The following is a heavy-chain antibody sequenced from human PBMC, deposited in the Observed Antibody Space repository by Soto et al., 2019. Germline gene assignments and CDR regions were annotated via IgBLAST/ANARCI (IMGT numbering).Heavy chain of an antibody. CDR3: ATGLIVATIPTTFDY. CDR1: GYTLTELS. J-gene: IGHJ4*02. V-gene: IGHV1-24*01. Sequence: ASVKVSCKVSGYTLTELSMHWVRQAPGKGLEWMGGFDPEDGETIYAQKFQGRVTMTEDTSTDTAYMELSSLRSEDTAVYYCATGLIVATIPTTFDYWGQGTLVTVSS. D-gene: IGHD5-12*01. CDR2: FDPEDGET.